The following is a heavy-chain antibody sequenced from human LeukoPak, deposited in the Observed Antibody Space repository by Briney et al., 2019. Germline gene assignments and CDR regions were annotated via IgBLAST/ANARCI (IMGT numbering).Heavy chain of an antibody. CDR2: LSLDGRIT. CDR3: GRESDVVPGATDY. V-gene: IGHV3-74*01. Sequence: GGSLRLSCSASGFYFTGHWLHGVRQAPGKGLVWVARLSLDGRITSYADSVEGRFTTSRDNAKSTVYLQMNSLRAADTSLYYCGRESDVVPGATDYWGQGTLLTVSP. J-gene: IGHJ4*02. CDR1: GFYFTGHW. D-gene: IGHD2-2*01.